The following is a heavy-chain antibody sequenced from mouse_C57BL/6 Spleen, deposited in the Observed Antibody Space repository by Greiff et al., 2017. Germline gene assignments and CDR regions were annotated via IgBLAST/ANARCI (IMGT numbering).Heavy chain of an antibody. Sequence: VQLQQPGAELVRPGSSVKLSCKASGYTFTSYWMHWVKQRPIQGLEWIGNIDPSDSETHYNQKFKDKATLTVDKSSSTAYMQLSSLTSEDSAVYYCASTTAQATGAWFAYWGQGTLVTVSA. CDR2: IDPSDSET. D-gene: IGHD3-2*02. CDR1: GYTFTSYW. J-gene: IGHJ3*01. V-gene: IGHV1-52*01. CDR3: ASTTAQATGAWFAY.